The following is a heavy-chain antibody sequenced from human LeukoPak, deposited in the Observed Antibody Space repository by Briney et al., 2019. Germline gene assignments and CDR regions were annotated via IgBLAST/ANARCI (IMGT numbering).Heavy chain of an antibody. D-gene: IGHD6-6*01. Sequence: ASVKVSCKASGYTFTSYDINWLRQATGQGLEWMGWMNPNSANTGYAQKFQGRVTITRNTSISTTYMELSSLRFEDTAVYYCARGRERGSSSSFTDYWGRRTLVIVSS. CDR3: ARGRERGSSSSFTDY. J-gene: IGHJ4*02. CDR1: GYTFTSYD. CDR2: MNPNSANT. V-gene: IGHV1-8*03.